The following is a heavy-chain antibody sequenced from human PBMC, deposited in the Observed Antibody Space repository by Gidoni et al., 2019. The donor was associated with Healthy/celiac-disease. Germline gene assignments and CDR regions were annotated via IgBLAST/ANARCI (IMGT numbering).Heavy chain of an antibody. J-gene: IGHJ4*02. CDR3: ARDRLAAAGTFWFWGDYFDY. D-gene: IGHD6-13*01. V-gene: IGHV1-18*01. Sequence: QVQLVQSGAEVKKPGASVKVSCKASGYNFTSYGIRWVRQAPGQGLEWMGWISAYNGNTNYAQKLQGRVTMTTDTSTSTAYMELRSLRSDDTAVYYCARDRLAAAGTFWFWGDYFDYWGQGTLVTVSS. CDR1: GYNFTSYG. CDR2: ISAYNGNT.